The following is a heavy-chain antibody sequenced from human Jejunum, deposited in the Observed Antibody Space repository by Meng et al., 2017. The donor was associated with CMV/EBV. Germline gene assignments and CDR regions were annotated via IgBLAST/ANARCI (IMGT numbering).Heavy chain of an antibody. V-gene: IGHV3-23*01. CDR3: TKSPGNHRYIGES. CDR2: VGTTGGA. J-gene: IGHJ4*02. D-gene: IGHD3-16*02. CDR1: GFTFRDYA. Sequence: ATFGFTFRDYAMSGVLQGPGKGPEWLSAVGTTGGAYYAESVQGRFTISRDNSKNILYLQLNRLRVEDTAVYYCTKSPGNHRYIGESWGQGTLVTVSS.